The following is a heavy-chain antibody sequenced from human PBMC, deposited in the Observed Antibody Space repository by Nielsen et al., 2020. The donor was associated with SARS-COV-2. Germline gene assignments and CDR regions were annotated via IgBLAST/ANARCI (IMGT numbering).Heavy chain of an antibody. D-gene: IGHD1-26*01. J-gene: IGHJ6*02. CDR2: INAGNGNT. V-gene: IGHV1-3*01. Sequence: ASVKVSCKASGYTFTSYAMRWVRQAPGQRLEWMGWINAGNGNTKYSQKFQGRVTITRDTSASTAYMELSSLRSEDTAVYYCAKGSPEVGAPHYYGMDVWGQGTTVTVSS. CDR1: GYTFTSYA. CDR3: AKGSPEVGAPHYYGMDV.